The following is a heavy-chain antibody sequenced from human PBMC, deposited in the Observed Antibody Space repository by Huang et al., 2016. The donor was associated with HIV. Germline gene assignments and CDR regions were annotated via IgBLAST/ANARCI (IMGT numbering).Heavy chain of an antibody. CDR2: VYKSGST. CDR3: ASQHIGAAATWF. Sequence: QLQLQESGPGQVKPSETLSLTCTVSGDFISSTNYYWGWFRQSPGKGLEWVGSVYKSGSTNYNPARKGRVTLSVDTSRNQFSLRLNSVTAADTAVYYCASQHIGAAATWFWGRGTQVAVSS. D-gene: IGHD6-13*01. CDR1: GDFISSTNYY. V-gene: IGHV4-39*01. J-gene: IGHJ4*02.